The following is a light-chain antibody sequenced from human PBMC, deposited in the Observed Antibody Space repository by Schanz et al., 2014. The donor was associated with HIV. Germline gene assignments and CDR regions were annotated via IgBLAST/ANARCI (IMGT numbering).Light chain of an antibody. V-gene: IGLV2-14*01. J-gene: IGLJ3*02. Sequence: QSVLTQPASVSGSPGQSITISCTGTSGDVGSYNYVSWYQQNPGKAPRLIIYEVSYRPSGVSARFSGSKSGYTASLTISGLQAEDEADYYCSSYTSSSTLVFGGGTKLTVL. CDR2: EVS. CDR3: SSYTSSSTLV. CDR1: SGDVGSYNY.